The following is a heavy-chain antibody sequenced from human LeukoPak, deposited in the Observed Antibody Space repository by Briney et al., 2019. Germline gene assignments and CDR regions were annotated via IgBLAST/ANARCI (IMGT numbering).Heavy chain of an antibody. CDR3: AKEGGLRRGFTHFDY. CDR1: GFTFSSYS. J-gene: IGHJ4*02. D-gene: IGHD4-17*01. V-gene: IGHV3-21*01. Sequence: GGSLRLSCAASGFTFSSYSMNWVRQAPGKGLEWVSYISPSSSYIYYADSVKGRFTISRDNSKNTLYLQMNSLRAEDTAVYYCAKEGGLRRGFTHFDYWGQGTLVTVSS. CDR2: ISPSSSYI.